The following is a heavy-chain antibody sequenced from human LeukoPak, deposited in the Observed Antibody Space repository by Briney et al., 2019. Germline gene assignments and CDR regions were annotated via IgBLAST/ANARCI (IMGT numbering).Heavy chain of an antibody. CDR2: IYSGGST. V-gene: IGHV3-53*01. Sequence: PGGSLRLSCAASGFTASSNYMSWVRQAPGKGLEWVSVIYSGGSTYYADSVKGRFTISRDNSKNTLYLQMNSLRAEDTAVYYCARVDVGGYCSGGSCYPGDGYYYYMDVWGKGTTVTVSS. CDR3: ARVDVGGYCSGGSCYPGDGYYYYMDV. CDR1: GFTASSNY. D-gene: IGHD2-15*01. J-gene: IGHJ6*03.